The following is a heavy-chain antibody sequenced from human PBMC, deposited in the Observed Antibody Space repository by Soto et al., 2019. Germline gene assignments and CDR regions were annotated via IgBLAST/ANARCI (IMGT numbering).Heavy chain of an antibody. CDR1: GGPIISGGYY. V-gene: IGHV4-31*03. CDR3: ALLAAAGRSWFDP. J-gene: IGHJ5*02. D-gene: IGHD6-13*01. CDR2: IYYSVST. Sequence: PSETLSLTFTVSGGPIISGGYYWILIRQHPGKGLELIGYIYYSVSTYYNPALKSRVTISVDTSKNQFSLKLSSVTAADTAVYYCALLAAAGRSWFDPWGQGTLVTSPQ.